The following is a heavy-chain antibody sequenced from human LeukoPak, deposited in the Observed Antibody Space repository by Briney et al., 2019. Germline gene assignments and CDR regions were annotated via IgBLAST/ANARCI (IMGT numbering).Heavy chain of an antibody. J-gene: IGHJ4*02. Sequence: PSETLSLTCTVSGGSISSSSYYWGWIRQPPGKGLEWIGSIYYSGSTYYNPSLKSRVTISVDTSKNQFSLKLSSVTAADTAVYYCARGLGVYSSGWYEVDYWGQGTLVTVSS. V-gene: IGHV4-39*07. CDR3: ARGLGVYSSGWYEVDY. CDR1: GGSISSSSYY. CDR2: IYYSGST. D-gene: IGHD6-19*01.